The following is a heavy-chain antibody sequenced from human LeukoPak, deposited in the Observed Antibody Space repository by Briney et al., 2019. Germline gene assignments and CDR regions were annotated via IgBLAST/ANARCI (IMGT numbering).Heavy chain of an antibody. CDR2: INPNSGGT. CDR1: GYTFTSYY. V-gene: IGHV1-2*02. CDR3: ARGKTMVYCGGDCYRFDN. D-gene: IGHD2-21*02. J-gene: IGHJ4*02. Sequence: ASVKVSCKASGYTFTSYYMHWVRRAPGQGLEWVGWINPNSGGTNYAQKFQGRVTMTRDTSISTAYMELSRLLSGDTAVYYCARGKTMVYCGGDCYRFDNWGQGTLVTVSS.